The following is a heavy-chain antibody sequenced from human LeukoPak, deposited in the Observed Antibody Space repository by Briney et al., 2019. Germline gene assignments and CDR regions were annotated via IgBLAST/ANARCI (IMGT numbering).Heavy chain of an antibody. CDR1: GSMYNYY. J-gene: IGHJ4*02. Sequence: SETLSLTCTVSGSMYNYYWSWIRQPPGKGLEWIGYIHYSGSTNYNPSLKSRVTISVDTSRSHFSLKLSSATAADTAVYFCARGERLGPDFWGQGTLVTVSS. V-gene: IGHV4-59*01. CDR3: ARGERLGPDF. CDR2: IHYSGST. D-gene: IGHD1-1*01.